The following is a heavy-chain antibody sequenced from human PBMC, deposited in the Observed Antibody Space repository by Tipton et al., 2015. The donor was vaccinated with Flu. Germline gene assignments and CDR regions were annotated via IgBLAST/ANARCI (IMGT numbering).Heavy chain of an antibody. CDR3: AREEINTAMAH. J-gene: IGHJ4*02. V-gene: IGHV3-30*04. CDR1: GFTFSSYA. CDR2: ISYDGSNK. D-gene: IGHD5-18*01. Sequence: RSLRLSCAASGFTFSSYAMHWVRQAPGKGLEWVAVISYDGSNKYYADSVKGRFTISRDNSKNTLYLQMNSLRAEDTAVYYCAREEINTAMAHWGQGTLVTVSS.